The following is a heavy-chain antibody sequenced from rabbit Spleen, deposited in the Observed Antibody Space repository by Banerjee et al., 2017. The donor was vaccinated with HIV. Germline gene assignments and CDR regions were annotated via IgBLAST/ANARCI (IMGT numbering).Heavy chain of an antibody. CDR2: IHAGSSGFT. Sequence: QSLEESGGDLVKPGASLTLTCTSSGIDFSSYYYMCWVRQAPGKGLEWIVCIHAGSSGFTYFASWAKGRFTISKTSSTTVTLQMTGLTAADTATYFCARDAATSFSSYGMDLWGQGTLVTVS. J-gene: IGHJ6*01. CDR1: GIDFSSYYY. CDR3: ARDAATSFSSYGMDL. V-gene: IGHV1S40*01. D-gene: IGHD8-1*01.